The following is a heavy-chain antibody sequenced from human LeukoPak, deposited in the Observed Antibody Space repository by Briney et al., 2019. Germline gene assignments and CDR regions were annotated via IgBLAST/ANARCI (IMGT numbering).Heavy chain of an antibody. Sequence: GGSLRLSCAASGFTFSSYWMSWVRQAPGKGLEWVANLKQDGREKFYVDSVKGRFSISRDNAKKSLYLQMNSLRTEDTAVYYCARLQWYYFDYWGQGTLVTVSS. J-gene: IGHJ4*02. D-gene: IGHD2-15*01. CDR3: ARLQWYYFDY. CDR1: GFTFSSYW. V-gene: IGHV3-7*03. CDR2: LKQDGREK.